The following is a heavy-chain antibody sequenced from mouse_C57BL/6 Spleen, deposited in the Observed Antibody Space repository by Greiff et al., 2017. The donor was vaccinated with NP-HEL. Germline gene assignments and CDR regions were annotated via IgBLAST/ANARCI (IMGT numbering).Heavy chain of an antibody. CDR1: GYTFTDYE. V-gene: IGHV1-15*01. CDR3: TRWVLYAMDY. Sequence: VKLVESGAELVRPGASVTLSCKASGYTFTDYEMHWVKQTPVHGLEWIGAIDPETGGTAYNQKFKGKAILTADKSSSTAYMELRSLTSEDSAVYYCTRWVLYAMDYWGQGTSVTVSS. CDR2: IDPETGGT. J-gene: IGHJ4*01.